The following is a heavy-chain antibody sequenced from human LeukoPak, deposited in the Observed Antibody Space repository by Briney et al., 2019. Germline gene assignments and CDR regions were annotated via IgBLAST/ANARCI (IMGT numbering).Heavy chain of an antibody. CDR1: GFTFSSYG. Sequence: GGSLRLSCAASGFTFSSYGMHWVSHAPGKGLEWVVFIRYDGSNKYYADSVKGRFTIPRDNSKNTLYLQMNSLRAEDTAVYYCAKGSGYSYGYDYFDYWGQGTLVTVSS. CDR2: IRYDGSNK. V-gene: IGHV3-30*02. J-gene: IGHJ4*02. D-gene: IGHD5-18*01. CDR3: AKGSGYSYGYDYFDY.